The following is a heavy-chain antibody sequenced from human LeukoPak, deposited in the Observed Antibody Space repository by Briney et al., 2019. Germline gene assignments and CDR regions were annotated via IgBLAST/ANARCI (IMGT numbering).Heavy chain of an antibody. D-gene: IGHD6-19*01. CDR3: AKEGKYSQQWRSFRFDY. Sequence: GGSLRLSCAASGFTSSSYAMSWVRQAPGKGLGWVSAISGSGGSTYYADSVKGRFTISRDNSKNTLYLQMNSLRAEDTAVYYCAKEGKYSQQWRSFRFDYWGQGTLVTVSS. J-gene: IGHJ4*02. CDR2: ISGSGGST. CDR1: GFTSSSYA. V-gene: IGHV3-23*01.